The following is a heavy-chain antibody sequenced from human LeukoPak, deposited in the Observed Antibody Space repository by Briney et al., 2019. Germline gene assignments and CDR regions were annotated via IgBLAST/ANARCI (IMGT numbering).Heavy chain of an antibody. CDR2: INPNSGGT. D-gene: IGHD2-2*01. J-gene: IGHJ4*02. V-gene: IGHV1-2*02. Sequence: ASVKVSCKASGHTFSGYYMHWVRQAPGQGLEWMGWINPNSGGTNYAQKFQGRVTMTRDTSISTAYMELSRLRSDDTAVYYCARGARLNPSTSFFDYWGQGTLVTVSS. CDR3: ARGARLNPSTSFFDY. CDR1: GHTFSGYY.